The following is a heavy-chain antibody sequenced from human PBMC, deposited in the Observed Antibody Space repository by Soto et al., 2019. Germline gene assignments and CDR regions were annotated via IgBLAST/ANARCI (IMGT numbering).Heavy chain of an antibody. CDR3: AYRGLRMGNY. V-gene: IGHV3-30*03. Sequence: QVQLVESGGGVVQPGMSLRLSCAASGFSFRSYDMYWVRQSPGKGLDCVTIISHDGRDKYYADSVKGRFTISRDNSKNTVYLQMNSLRAEDTAVYFCAYRGLRMGNYWGQGTLVTVSS. J-gene: IGHJ4*02. D-gene: IGHD3-16*01. CDR1: GFSFRSYD. CDR2: ISHDGRDK.